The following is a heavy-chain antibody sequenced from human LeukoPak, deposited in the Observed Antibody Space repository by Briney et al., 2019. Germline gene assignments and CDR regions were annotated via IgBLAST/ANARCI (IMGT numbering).Heavy chain of an antibody. CDR1: GGSISSGTYY. D-gene: IGHD6-6*01. J-gene: IGHJ6*03. CDR2: MYPSGSS. V-gene: IGHV4-61*02. CDR3: ARGESSSSALYYYYYYMDV. Sequence: PSQTLSLTCTVSGGSISSGTYYWSWIRQPAGKGLEWIGRMYPSGSSSYNPSLKSRVTISLDTSKSQFSLNLSSVTAADTAMYYCARGESSSSALYYYYYYMDVWGRGTTVTVSS.